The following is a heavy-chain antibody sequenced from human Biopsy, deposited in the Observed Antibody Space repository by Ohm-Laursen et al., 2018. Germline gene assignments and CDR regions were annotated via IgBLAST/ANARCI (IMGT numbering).Heavy chain of an antibody. CDR1: GGSINSYY. V-gene: IGHV4-4*07. CDR3: VRGGSGSFPFDY. D-gene: IGHD3-10*01. Sequence: GTLSLTCTVSGGSINSYYWSWMRQPAGKGLEWIGRLFTSGTTNYSPSLNNRVTMSVDTSKNQFSLRLTSVTAADTAVYYCVRGGSGSFPFDYWGPGTLVTVSA. J-gene: IGHJ4*02. CDR2: LFTSGTT.